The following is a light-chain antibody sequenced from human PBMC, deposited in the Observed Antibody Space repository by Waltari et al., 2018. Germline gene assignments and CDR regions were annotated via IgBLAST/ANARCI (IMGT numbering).Light chain of an antibody. V-gene: IGLV1-44*01. CDR3: AAWDDSLKGYV. CDR2: SNN. Sequence: QSVLTQPPSASGTPGQRVTISCSGSSSNIGSNTLTWYQQLPGTAPKLLIYSNNQRPSGVPDRFAGSKSGTSASLAISGLQSEDEADYYCAAWDDSLKGYVFGTGTKVTVL. CDR1: SSNIGSNT. J-gene: IGLJ1*01.